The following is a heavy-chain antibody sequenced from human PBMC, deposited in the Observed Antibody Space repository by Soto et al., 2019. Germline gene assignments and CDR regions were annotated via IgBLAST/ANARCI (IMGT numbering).Heavy chain of an antibody. CDR1: GFGFTFMTSA. Sequence: GGSLRLSCAPAGFGFTFMTSAMSRVGQAPGKGLEWVSTVRDSGGSTHDAGSVRGRFTISRDTSKNTLYLQMASLSAEHTAVYYCARSSSRWPHYWGQGTLVTVS. CDR3: ARSSSRWPHY. D-gene: IGHD2-2*01. V-gene: IGHV3-23*01. J-gene: IGHJ4*02. CDR2: VRDSGGST.